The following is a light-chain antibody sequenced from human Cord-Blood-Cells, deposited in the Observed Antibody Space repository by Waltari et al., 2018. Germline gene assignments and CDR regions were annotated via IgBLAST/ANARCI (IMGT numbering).Light chain of an antibody. CDR3: SSYTSSSTNWV. J-gene: IGLJ3*02. CDR2: DVS. Sequence: QSALTQHASVSGSPGQSLTISCTGTSSDVGGYNYVSWYQQHPGKAPKLMIYDVSNRPSGVSNRFSGSKSGNTASLTISGLQAEDEADYYCSSYTSSSTNWVFGGGTKLTVL. V-gene: IGLV2-14*03. CDR1: SSDVGGYNY.